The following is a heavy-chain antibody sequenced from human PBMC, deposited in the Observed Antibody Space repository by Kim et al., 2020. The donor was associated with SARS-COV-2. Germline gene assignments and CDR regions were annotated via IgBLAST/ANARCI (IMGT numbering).Heavy chain of an antibody. CDR3: ARLYCSGGSCYPWEDWFDP. J-gene: IGHJ5*02. CDR2: MNPNSGNT. Sequence: ASVKVSCKASGYTFTSYDINWVRQATGQGLEWMGWMNPNSGNTGYAQKFQGRVTMTRNTSISTAYMELSSLRSEDTAVYYCARLYCSGGSCYPWEDWFDPWGQGTLVTVSS. D-gene: IGHD2-15*01. CDR1: GYTFTSYD. V-gene: IGHV1-8*01.